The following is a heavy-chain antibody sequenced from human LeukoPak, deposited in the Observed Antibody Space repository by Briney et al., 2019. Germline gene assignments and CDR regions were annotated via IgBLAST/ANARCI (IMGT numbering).Heavy chain of an antibody. D-gene: IGHD2-21*02. Sequence: GESLKISCKGSGYSFTSYWIGWVRQVPGKGLEWMGIIYPGDSDIRYSPSFQGQVTISADKSISTAYLQWSSLKSSDTAMYYCARLPCGGDCYPPHFDYWGQGTLVTVSS. CDR3: ARLPCGGDCYPPHFDY. V-gene: IGHV5-51*01. CDR2: IYPGDSDI. CDR1: GYSFTSYW. J-gene: IGHJ4*02.